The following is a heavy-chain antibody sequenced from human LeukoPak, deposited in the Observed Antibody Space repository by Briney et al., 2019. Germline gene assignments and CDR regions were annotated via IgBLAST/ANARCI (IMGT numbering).Heavy chain of an antibody. J-gene: IGHJ4*02. CDR2: ISVSGGGT. D-gene: IGHD1-26*01. V-gene: IGHV3-23*01. Sequence: GGSLRLSCAGSGFTFSSYAMSWVRQAPGKGLEWVSSISVSGGGTYYADSVKGRFTISRDNSKNTLYLQMNSLGAEETAVYYCARRGIVEGAAPVLKYSFDYWGGGTLVTVSS. CDR3: ARRGIVEGAAPVLKYSFDY. CDR1: GFTFSSYA.